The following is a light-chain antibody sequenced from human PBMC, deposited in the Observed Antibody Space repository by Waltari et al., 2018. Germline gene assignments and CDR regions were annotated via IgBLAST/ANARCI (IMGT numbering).Light chain of an antibody. CDR2: EVN. Sequence: QSALTQPASVSGSPGQSITISCTGTNNDIGSYNLVSWYQQHPGNAPKVILFEVNKPPSGGSNRVAGSKYGNTASLTVSGLQPEDEADYYCCSYAGTPRVVFGGGTKLTVL. CDR1: NNDIGSYNL. V-gene: IGLV2-23*02. J-gene: IGLJ2*01. CDR3: CSYAGTPRVV.